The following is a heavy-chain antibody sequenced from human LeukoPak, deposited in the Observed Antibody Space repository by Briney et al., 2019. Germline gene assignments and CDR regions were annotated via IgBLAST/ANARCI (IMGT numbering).Heavy chain of an antibody. V-gene: IGHV3-30*18. J-gene: IGHJ6*03. CDR1: GFTFSSYG. D-gene: IGHD2/OR15-2a*01. CDR2: ISYDGSNK. Sequence: GRSLRLSCAASGFTFSSYGMHWVRQAPGKGLEWVAVISYDGSNKYYADSVKGRFTISRDNSKNTLYLQMNSLRAEDTAVYYCAKDSMTQGNYYYYMDVWGKGTTVTFSS. CDR3: AKDSMTQGNYYYYMDV.